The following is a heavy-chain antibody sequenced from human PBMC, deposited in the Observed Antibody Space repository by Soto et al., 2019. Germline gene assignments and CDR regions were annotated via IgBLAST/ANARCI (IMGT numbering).Heavy chain of an antibody. V-gene: IGHV3-23*01. Sequence: EVQLLESGGGLVQPGGSLRLSCAASGFTFGSHAMMWVRQAPGKGLEWVSAISGSGGSAYYADSVKGRFTISRDNSINTLYPQMNSLRAEDTALYYCAKEPYSDFWSAYYYFDYWGQGTLVTVSS. CDR2: ISGSGGSA. CDR1: GFTFGSHA. D-gene: IGHD3-3*01. CDR3: AKEPYSDFWSAYYYFDY. J-gene: IGHJ4*02.